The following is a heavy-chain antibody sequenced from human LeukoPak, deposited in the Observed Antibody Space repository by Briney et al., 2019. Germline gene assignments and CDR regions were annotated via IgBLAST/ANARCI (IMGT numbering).Heavy chain of an antibody. D-gene: IGHD4-17*01. CDR1: GGSIISYY. Sequence: SETLSLTCTVSGGSIISYYWSWIRQSPGKGLEWIGYVFYTGTTKYNPSLKSRVTLSIDTSKNQFSLKLSSVTAADTAVYYCARRYGDYVPFDYWGQGTLVTVSS. J-gene: IGHJ4*02. CDR2: VFYTGTT. V-gene: IGHV4-59*01. CDR3: ARRYGDYVPFDY.